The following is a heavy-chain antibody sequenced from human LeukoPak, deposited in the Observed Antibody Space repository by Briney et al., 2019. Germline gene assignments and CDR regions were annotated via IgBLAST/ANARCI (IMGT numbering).Heavy chain of an antibody. CDR1: GGSISSGDYY. CDR3: ARAPDYGGVDY. V-gene: IGHV4-30-4*01. Sequence: PSETLCLTCTVSGGSISSGDYYWSWIRQPPGKGLEWIGYIYYSGSTYYNPSLKSRVTISVDTSKNQFSLKLSSVTAADTAVYYCARAPDYGGVDYWGQGTLVTVSS. J-gene: IGHJ4*02. CDR2: IYYSGST. D-gene: IGHD4-23*01.